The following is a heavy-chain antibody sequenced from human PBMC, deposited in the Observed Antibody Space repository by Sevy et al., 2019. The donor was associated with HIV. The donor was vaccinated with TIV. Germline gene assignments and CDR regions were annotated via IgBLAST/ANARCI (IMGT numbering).Heavy chain of an antibody. CDR1: GYTFTSYG. CDR2: ISAYNGNT. V-gene: IGHV1-18*01. D-gene: IGHD3-3*01. CDR3: AAGYYDFWSGYYAFDI. J-gene: IGHJ3*02. Sequence: ASVKVSCKASGYTFTSYGISWVRQAPGQGLEWMGWISAYNGNTNYGQKLQGRVTMTTDTSTSTAYMELRSLRSDDTAVYYCAAGYYDFWSGYYAFDIWGQGTMVTVSS.